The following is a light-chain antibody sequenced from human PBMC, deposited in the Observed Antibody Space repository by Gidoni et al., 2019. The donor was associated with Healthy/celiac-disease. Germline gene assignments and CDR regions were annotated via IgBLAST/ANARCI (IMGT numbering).Light chain of an antibody. Sequence: ILMTQSPATLSVSPRERATLSCRASQSVSSNLAWYQQNPGQAPRLLIYGASTRAIGIPARFSGSGSGTEFTLTISSLQSEDFAVYYCQQYNKWPWTFGQGTKVEIK. CDR3: QQYNKWPWT. CDR1: QSVSSN. CDR2: GAS. J-gene: IGKJ1*01. V-gene: IGKV3-15*01.